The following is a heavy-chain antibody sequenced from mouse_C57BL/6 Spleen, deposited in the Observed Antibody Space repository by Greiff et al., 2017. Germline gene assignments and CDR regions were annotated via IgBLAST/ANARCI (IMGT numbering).Heavy chain of an antibody. V-gene: IGHV3-1*01. J-gene: IGHJ2*01. CDR3: AREYYSSGYFDY. Sequence: EVQLQQSGPGMVKPSPSLSLTCTVTGYSITSGYDWHWIRHFPGNKLEWMGYISYSGSTNYNPSLKSRISITHDTSKNHFFLKLNSVTTEDTATYYCAREYYSSGYFDYWGQGTTLTVSS. D-gene: IGHD1-1*01. CDR1: GYSITSGYD. CDR2: ISYSGST.